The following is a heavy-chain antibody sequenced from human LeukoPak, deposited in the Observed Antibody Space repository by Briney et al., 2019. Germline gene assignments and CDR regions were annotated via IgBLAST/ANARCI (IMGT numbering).Heavy chain of an antibody. CDR2: ISYDGSNK. CDR1: GFTFSDYY. D-gene: IGHD3-22*01. Sequence: PGGSLRLSCAASGFTFSDYYMSWIRQAPGKGLEWVAVISYDGSNKYYADSVKGRFTISRDNSKNTLYLQMNSLRAEDTAVYYCARDLSDYYDSSGYLFWGQGTLVTVSS. V-gene: IGHV3-30-3*01. CDR3: ARDLSDYYDSSGYLF. J-gene: IGHJ4*02.